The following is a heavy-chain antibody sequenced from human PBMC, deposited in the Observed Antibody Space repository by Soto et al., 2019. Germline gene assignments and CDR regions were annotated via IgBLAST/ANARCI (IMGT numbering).Heavy chain of an antibody. D-gene: IGHD3-3*02. V-gene: IGHV1-8*01. J-gene: IGHJ5*02. CDR2: MRADSGHS. CDR3: ARYIFGQGFKA. CDR1: GDTFTNFD. Sequence: QVQLVQPGTEVRKPGASVKVSCETSGDTFTNFDLNWVRQASGQGLEWIGWMRADSGHSGHARKFQXRVSMTRDTSRRTAYMELSSLRAEDTAVYYCARYIFGQGFKAWGQGTLVFVSS.